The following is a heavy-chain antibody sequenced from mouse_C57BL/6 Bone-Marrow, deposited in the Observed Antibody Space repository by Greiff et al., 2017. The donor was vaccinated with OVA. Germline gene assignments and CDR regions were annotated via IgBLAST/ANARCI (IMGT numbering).Heavy chain of an antibody. J-gene: IGHJ2*01. Sequence: VQLQQSGPELVKPGDSVKISCKASGYSFTGYFMNWVMQSHGKSLEWIGRINPYNGDTFYNQKFKGKATLTVDKSSSTAHMELRSLTSEDSAVYYCARDYYYGSSHFDYWGQGTTLTVSS. D-gene: IGHD1-1*01. CDR1: GYSFTGYF. CDR2: INPYNGDT. CDR3: ARDYYYGSSHFDY. V-gene: IGHV1-20*01.